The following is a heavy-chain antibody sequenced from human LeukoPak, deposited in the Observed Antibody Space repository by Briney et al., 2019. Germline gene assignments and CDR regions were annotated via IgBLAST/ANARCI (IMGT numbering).Heavy chain of an antibody. CDR3: ARGAGDYYGSGSYNY. CDR1: GGSISSGGYY. CDR2: ISHGGST. J-gene: IGHJ4*02. V-gene: IGHV4-39*07. D-gene: IGHD3-10*01. Sequence: SQTLSLTCTVSGGSISSGGYYWSWIRQPPGEGLEWIGDISHGGSTNYNPSLKSRVTISLDTSKNQFSLKLSSATAADTAVYYCARGAGDYYGSGSYNYWGQGTLVTVSS.